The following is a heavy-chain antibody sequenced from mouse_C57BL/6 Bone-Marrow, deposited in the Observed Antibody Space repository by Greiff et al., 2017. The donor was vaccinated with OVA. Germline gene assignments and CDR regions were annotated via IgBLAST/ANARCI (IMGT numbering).Heavy chain of an antibody. V-gene: IGHV1-15*01. J-gene: IGHJ4*01. CDR3: TKSHYYGSSYAMDY. D-gene: IGHD1-1*01. CDR1: GYTFTDYE. Sequence: LVESGAELVRPGASVTLSCKASGYTFTDYEMHWVKQTPVHGLEWIGAIDPETGGTAYNQKFKGKAILTADKSSSTAYMELRSLTSEDSAVYYCTKSHYYGSSYAMDYWGQGTSVTVSS. CDR2: IDPETGGT.